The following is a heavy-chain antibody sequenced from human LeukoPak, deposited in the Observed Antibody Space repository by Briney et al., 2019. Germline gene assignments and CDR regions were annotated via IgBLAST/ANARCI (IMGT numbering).Heavy chain of an antibody. Sequence: ASVKVSCKASGYTFTSYGISCVRQAPGQGLEWMGWISAYNGNTNYAQNLQGRVTMTTDTSTSTAYMELRSLRSDDTAVYYCARVQDYKDDAFDIWGQGTMVTVSS. CDR1: GYTFTSYG. CDR3: ARVQDYKDDAFDI. V-gene: IGHV1-18*01. J-gene: IGHJ3*02. D-gene: IGHD3-16*01. CDR2: ISAYNGNT.